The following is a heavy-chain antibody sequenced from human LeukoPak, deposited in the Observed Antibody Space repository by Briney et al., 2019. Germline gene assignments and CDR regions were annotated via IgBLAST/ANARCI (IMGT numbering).Heavy chain of an antibody. V-gene: IGHV1-24*01. CDR1: GYTLTELS. J-gene: IGHJ5*02. CDR3: ATGGIAVAGTGNWFDP. Sequence: ASVKVSCKVSGYTLTELSMHWVRQAPGQGLEWMGGFDPEDGETIYAQKFQGRVTMTEDTSTDTAYMELSSLRSEDTAVYHCATGGIAVAGTGNWFDPWGQGTLVTVSS. CDR2: FDPEDGET. D-gene: IGHD6-19*01.